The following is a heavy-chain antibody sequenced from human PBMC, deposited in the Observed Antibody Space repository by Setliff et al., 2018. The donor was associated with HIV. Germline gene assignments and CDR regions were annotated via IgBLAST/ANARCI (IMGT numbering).Heavy chain of an antibody. CDR2: ISPDGRER. D-gene: IGHD2-15*01. CDR3: AKELNLRLQQPYYFAY. J-gene: IGHJ4*02. Sequence: PGGSLRLSCAASGFTFGRYWFSWVRQTPGKGMEWVANISPDGRERHYVDSVEGRFMISRDNAKNSLYLQLTQLRAEDTAVYYCAKELNLRLQQPYYFAYWGQGALFTVSS. CDR1: GFTFGRYW. V-gene: IGHV3-7*01.